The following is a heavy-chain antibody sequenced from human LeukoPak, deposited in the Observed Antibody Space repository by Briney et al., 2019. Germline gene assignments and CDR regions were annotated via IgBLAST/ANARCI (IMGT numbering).Heavy chain of an antibody. J-gene: IGHJ4*02. Sequence: KFRGRVTITRDTSASTAYMELSSLRSEDTAVYYCARDPQGWAVAGLDYWGQGTLVTVSS. V-gene: IGHV1-3*01. CDR3: ARDPQGWAVAGLDY. D-gene: IGHD6-19*01.